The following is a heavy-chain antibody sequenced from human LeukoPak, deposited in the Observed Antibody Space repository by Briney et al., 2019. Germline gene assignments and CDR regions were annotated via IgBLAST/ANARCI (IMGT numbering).Heavy chain of an antibody. CDR2: IYYSGST. Sequence: SQTLSLTCTVSGGSINNGNHFWSWIRQPPGKGLEWIGYIYYSGSTYYNPSLKSRVTISVDTSKNQFSLKLSSVTAADTAMYYCAREVVVIPLAYAFDIWGQGTMVTVSS. J-gene: IGHJ3*02. CDR1: GGSINNGNHF. CDR3: AREVVVIPLAYAFDI. D-gene: IGHD3-22*01. V-gene: IGHV4-30-4*08.